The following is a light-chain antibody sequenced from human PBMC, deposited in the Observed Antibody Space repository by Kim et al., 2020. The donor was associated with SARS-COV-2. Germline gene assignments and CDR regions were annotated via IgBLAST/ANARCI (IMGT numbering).Light chain of an antibody. V-gene: IGKV3-15*01. Sequence: VEPGERDTLAGRASQSVSGNLAWYQQKPGQAHRLLSYGASARATACPARCSGSGSGRGVTRYVSSLQSEEFAVDYCRQYNNWPLGVGGGTKVDIK. CDR2: GAS. J-gene: IGKJ4*01. CDR3: RQYNNWPLG. CDR1: QSVSGN.